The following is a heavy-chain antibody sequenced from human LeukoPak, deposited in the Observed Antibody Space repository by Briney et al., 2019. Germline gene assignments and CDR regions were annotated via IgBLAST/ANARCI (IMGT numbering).Heavy chain of an antibody. D-gene: IGHD3-10*01. Sequence: GGSLRLSCAASGFTFSSYSMTWVRQAPGKGLEWVSYISSSSSTIYYADSVKGRFTISRDNAKNSLYLQMNSLRAEDTAVYYCARDGDGSGSYEDYWGQGTLVTVSS. CDR2: ISSSSSTI. V-gene: IGHV3-48*04. J-gene: IGHJ4*02. CDR3: ARDGDGSGSYEDY. CDR1: GFTFSSYS.